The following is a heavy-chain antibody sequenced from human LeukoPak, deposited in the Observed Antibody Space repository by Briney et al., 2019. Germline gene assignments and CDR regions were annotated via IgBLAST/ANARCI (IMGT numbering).Heavy chain of an antibody. CDR3: AKGPLRGTAAAIDY. D-gene: IGHD2-2*01. Sequence: PGKSLRLSCAASGFTFNNYGMHWVRQAPGMGLEWVAVISYDGRNIHYPDSVKGRFTISRDISTDTLWLQMDSLRTEDTAVYYCAKGPLRGTAAAIDYWGQGTLVTVSS. CDR1: GFTFNNYG. CDR2: ISYDGRNI. V-gene: IGHV3-30*18. J-gene: IGHJ4*02.